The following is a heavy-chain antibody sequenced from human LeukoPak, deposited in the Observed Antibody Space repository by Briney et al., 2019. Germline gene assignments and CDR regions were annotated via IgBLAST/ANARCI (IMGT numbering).Heavy chain of an antibody. CDR3: ARCRVAAAGNYYYYMDV. V-gene: IGHV4-34*01. CDR2: INHSGST. J-gene: IGHJ6*03. Sequence: PSETLSLTCAVYGGSFSGYYWSWIRQPPGKGLEWIGEINHSGSTNYNPSLKSRVTISVDTSKNQFSLKLSSVTAADTAVYYCARCRVAAAGNYYYYMDVWGKGTTVTVSS. D-gene: IGHD6-13*01. CDR1: GGSFSGYY.